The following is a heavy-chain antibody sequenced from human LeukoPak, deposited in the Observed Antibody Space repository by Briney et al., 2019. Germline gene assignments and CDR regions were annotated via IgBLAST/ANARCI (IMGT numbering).Heavy chain of an antibody. J-gene: IGHJ6*03. CDR3: AGAPRDGYNFGYYYYYMDV. D-gene: IGHD5-24*01. Sequence: ASVKVSCKASGGTFSSYAISWVRQAPGQGLEWMGGIIPIFGTANYAQKFQGRVTITADESTSTAYMELSSLRSEDTAVYYCAGAPRDGYNFGYYYYYMDVWGKGTTVTISS. CDR2: IIPIFGTA. V-gene: IGHV1-69*13. CDR1: GGTFSSYA.